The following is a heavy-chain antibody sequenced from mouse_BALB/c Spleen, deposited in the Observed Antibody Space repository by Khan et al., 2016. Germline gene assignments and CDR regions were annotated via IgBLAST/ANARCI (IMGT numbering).Heavy chain of an antibody. CDR2: ISYSGST. CDR3: AGYDYDRGYFDY. J-gene: IGHJ2*01. Sequence: VQLQESGPGLVKPSQSLSLTCTVPGYSITSDYAWNWIRQFPGNKLEWMGYISYSGSTSYNPSLKSRISITRDTSKNQFFLQLNSVATEDTATFYCAGYDYDRGYFDYWGQGTTLTVSS. V-gene: IGHV3-2*02. CDR1: GYSITSDYA. D-gene: IGHD2-4*01.